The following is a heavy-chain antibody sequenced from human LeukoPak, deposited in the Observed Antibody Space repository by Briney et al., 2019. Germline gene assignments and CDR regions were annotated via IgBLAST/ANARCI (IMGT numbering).Heavy chain of an antibody. CDR3: AKDDDFWSGYLDY. CDR2: ISGSGGST. J-gene: IGHJ4*02. D-gene: IGHD3-3*01. V-gene: IGHV3-23*01. CDR1: GFTFSSYA. Sequence: PGGSLRLSCAASGFTFSSYAMSWVRQAPGKGLEWVSAISGSGGSTYYADSVKGRFTISRGNSKNTLYLQMNSLRAEDTAVYYCAKDDDFWSGYLDYWGQGTLVTVSS.